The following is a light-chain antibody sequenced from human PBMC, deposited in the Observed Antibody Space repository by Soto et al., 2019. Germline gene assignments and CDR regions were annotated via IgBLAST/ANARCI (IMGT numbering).Light chain of an antibody. J-gene: IGKJ1*01. Sequence: EIVLTQSPGTLSLSTGERATISCRASQSVSSSYFAWYQQKPGEAPRLLIYAASSRATGLPDRCSGSGSGTDVTLTISRLEPEDFAVYYCQQYGSSPPWTFGQGTKVEIK. CDR2: AAS. CDR3: QQYGSSPPWT. CDR1: QSVSSSY. V-gene: IGKV3-20*01.